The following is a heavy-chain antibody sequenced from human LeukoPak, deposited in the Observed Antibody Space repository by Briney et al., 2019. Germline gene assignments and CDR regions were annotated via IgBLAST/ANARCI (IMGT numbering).Heavy chain of an antibody. CDR3: ARDEGSSRGTGAFDI. CDR2: IYYSGST. J-gene: IGHJ3*02. D-gene: IGHD6-13*01. V-gene: IGHV4-59*01. Sequence: SETLSLTCTASGGSISSYYWSWIRQPPGKGLEWIRYIYYSGSTNYNPSLKSRVTISVDTSKNQFSLKLSSVTAADTAVYYCARDEGSSRGTGAFDIWGQGTMVTVSS. CDR1: GGSISSYY.